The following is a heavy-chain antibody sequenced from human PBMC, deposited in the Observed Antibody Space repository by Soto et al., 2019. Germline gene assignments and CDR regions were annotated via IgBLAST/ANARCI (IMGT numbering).Heavy chain of an antibody. CDR3: ARVRPTWLL. J-gene: IGHJ4*02. Sequence: EVQLVESGGGLVQPGGSLRLSCAASGFTFSSYEMNWVRQAPGKGLEWVSYISSSGSIIYYADSVNGRFTISRDNAKNSLYLQMNSLRAEYTAVYYCARVRPTWLLWGQGTLVTVSS. D-gene: IGHD3-10*01. CDR2: ISSSGSII. CDR1: GFTFSSYE. V-gene: IGHV3-48*03.